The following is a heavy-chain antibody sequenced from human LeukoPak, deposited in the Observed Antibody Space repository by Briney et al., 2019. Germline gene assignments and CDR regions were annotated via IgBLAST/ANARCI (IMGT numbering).Heavy chain of an antibody. CDR3: AKDPREGYSLTLPYYFDY. V-gene: IGHV3-23*01. Sequence: GGSLRLSCAASGFTFTSYAMSWVRQAPGKGLEWVSSLSASGDGTFYADSVKGRFTISRDDSMNTLYLQMNSLRTQDTAVYYCAKDPREGYSLTLPYYFDYWGQGTLVTVSS. CDR1: GFTFTSYA. CDR2: LSASGDGT. D-gene: IGHD5-24*01. J-gene: IGHJ4*02.